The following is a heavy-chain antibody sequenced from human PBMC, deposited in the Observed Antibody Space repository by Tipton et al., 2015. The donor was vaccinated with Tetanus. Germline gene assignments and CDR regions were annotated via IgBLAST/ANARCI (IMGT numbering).Heavy chain of an antibody. V-gene: IGHV3-33*08. CDR3: ARLTGHSMDVVDYYDFGMDV. D-gene: IGHD2-21*01. Sequence: SLRLSCAASGFTFSSYAMHWVRQAPGTGLEWVAVIWNDGTTKYYGDSVEGRFSISRDNSKNTLYLQMNSLRVEDTALYYCARLTGHSMDVVDYYDFGMDVWGQGTKVTVSS. CDR2: IWNDGTTK. CDR1: GFTFSSYA. J-gene: IGHJ6*02.